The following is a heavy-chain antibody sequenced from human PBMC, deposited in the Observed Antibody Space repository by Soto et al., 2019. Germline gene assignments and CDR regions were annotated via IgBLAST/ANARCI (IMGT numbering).Heavy chain of an antibody. CDR2: ISYDGSNK. V-gene: IGHV3-30-3*01. CDR1: GFTFSNYI. Sequence: QLQLVESGGGVVQPGRSLRLSCAASGFTFSNYILHWVRQAPGKGLEWVAFISYDGSNKDYADSMKGRFTISRDNSKNTLYLQLSSLRPEDTAVYYCAGGETYYAMGVWGQGTTVTVSS. J-gene: IGHJ6*02. D-gene: IGHD1-26*01. CDR3: AGGETYYAMGV.